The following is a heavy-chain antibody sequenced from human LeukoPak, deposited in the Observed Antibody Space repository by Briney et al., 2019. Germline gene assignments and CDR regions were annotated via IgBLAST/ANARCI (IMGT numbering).Heavy chain of an antibody. CDR3: AKDSISRYYYDSSGYSDY. Sequence: PGGSLRLSCAASGFMFSSYAMSWVRQAPGKGLEWVSGISGSDGSTYYADSVKGRFTISRDNSKNTLYLQMDSLRAEDTAVYYCAKDSISRYYYDSSGYSDYWGQGNLVTVSS. CDR2: ISGSDGST. V-gene: IGHV3-23*01. J-gene: IGHJ4*02. D-gene: IGHD3-22*01. CDR1: GFMFSSYA.